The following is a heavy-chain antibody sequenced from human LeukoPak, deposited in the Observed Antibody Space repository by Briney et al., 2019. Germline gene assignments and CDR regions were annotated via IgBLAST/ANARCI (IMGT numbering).Heavy chain of an antibody. D-gene: IGHD1-26*01. CDR1: GGSISSYY. Sequence: ASETLSLTCTVSGGSISSYYWSWIRQPPGKGLEWIGYIYYSGSTNYNPSLKSRVTISVDASKNQFSLKLSSVTAADTAVYYCARVNLGGRFDYWGRGTLVTVSS. V-gene: IGHV4-59*01. CDR2: IYYSGST. J-gene: IGHJ4*02. CDR3: ARVNLGGRFDY.